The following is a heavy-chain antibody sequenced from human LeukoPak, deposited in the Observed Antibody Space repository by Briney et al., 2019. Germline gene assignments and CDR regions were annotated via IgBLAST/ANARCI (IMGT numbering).Heavy chain of an antibody. V-gene: IGHV3-7*03. CDR3: ARAAQVTGRPNLGGHFDY. Sequence: GGSLRLSCAASGFTFSSYWMSWVRQAPGKGLEWVANIKQDGSEKYYVDSVKGRFTISRDNNENTLYLQMNSLRVEDTAVYYCARAAQVTGRPNLGGHFDYWGQGTLVTVSS. CDR1: GFTFSSYW. CDR2: IKQDGSEK. D-gene: IGHD6-6*01. J-gene: IGHJ4*02.